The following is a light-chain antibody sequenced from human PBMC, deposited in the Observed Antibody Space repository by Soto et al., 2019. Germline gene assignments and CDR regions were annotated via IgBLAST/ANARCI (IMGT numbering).Light chain of an antibody. CDR1: GTAGGGYHR. CDR3: SLYTSENTYV. Sequence: SAPAQPASVSGSPGQTFPISCMGTGTAGGGYHRVSSYQQPTGTAPKLIIYEASNRPSGVPDRFSGSKSGNTATLTISGLQAADEADYYCSLYTSENTYVFGTGTKVTVL. V-gene: IGLV2-18*01. CDR2: EAS. J-gene: IGLJ1*01.